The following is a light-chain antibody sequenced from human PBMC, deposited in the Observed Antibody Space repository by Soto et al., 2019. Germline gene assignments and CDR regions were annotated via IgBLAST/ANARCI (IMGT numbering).Light chain of an antibody. Sequence: QSVLTQPPSASGTPGQRVTISCSGSSSNIGRNTVNWYQQVPGTAPKLLIYNNNQRPSGVPDRFSGSKSGTSASLAIIGLQSEDEANYYCAAWDDGLNGSVFGAGTKVPVL. J-gene: IGLJ1*01. V-gene: IGLV1-44*01. CDR2: NNN. CDR3: AAWDDGLNGSV. CDR1: SSNIGRNT.